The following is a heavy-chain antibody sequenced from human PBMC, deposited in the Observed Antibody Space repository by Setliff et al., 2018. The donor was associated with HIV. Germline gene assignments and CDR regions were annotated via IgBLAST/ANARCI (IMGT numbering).Heavy chain of an antibody. CDR1: GYTFTGYH. CDR3: ARDTVRATFSDY. V-gene: IGHV1-2*06. J-gene: IGHJ4*02. CDR2: INPNSGAT. Sequence: ASVKVSCKASGYTFTGYHMHWVRQAPGQGLEWMGRINPNSGATNYAQKFQGRVTMTRDTSISTAYMELSSLRYDDTAVYYCARDTVRATFSDYWGQGALVTVSS. D-gene: IGHD1-26*01.